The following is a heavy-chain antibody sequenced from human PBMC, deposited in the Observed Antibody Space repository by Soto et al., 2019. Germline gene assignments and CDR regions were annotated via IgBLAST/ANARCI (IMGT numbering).Heavy chain of an antibody. CDR2: IIPIFGTA. V-gene: IGHV1-69*13. D-gene: IGHD3-10*01. Sequence: SVKVSCKASGGTFSSYAISWVRQAPGQGLEWMGGIIPIFGTANYAQKFQGRVTITADESTSTAYMELSSLRSEDTAGYYCARRGPWDYCSGSYPYYYYGMDVWGQGTTVTVS. J-gene: IGHJ6*02. CDR1: GGTFSSYA. CDR3: ARRGPWDYCSGSYPYYYYGMDV.